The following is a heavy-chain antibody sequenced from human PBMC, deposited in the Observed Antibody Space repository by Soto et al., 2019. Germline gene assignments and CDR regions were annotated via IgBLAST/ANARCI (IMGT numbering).Heavy chain of an antibody. CDR1: GGSFSGYY. Sequence: SETLSLTCAVYGGSFSGYYWSWIRQPPGKGLEWIGEINHSGSTNYNPSLKSRVTISVDTSKNQFSLKLSSVTAADTAVYYCARGDLSLGILNYWGQGTLVTVSS. CDR2: INHSGST. J-gene: IGHJ4*02. D-gene: IGHD7-27*01. CDR3: ARGDLSLGILNY. V-gene: IGHV4-34*01.